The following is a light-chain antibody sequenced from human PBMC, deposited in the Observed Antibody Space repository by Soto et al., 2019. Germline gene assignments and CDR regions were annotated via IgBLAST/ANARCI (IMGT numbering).Light chain of an antibody. Sequence: QSALTQPASVSGSPGQSITISCTGTSSDVGGYNYVSWYQQNPGKAPKVMIYEVSNRPSGVSNRFSGSKSGNTASLTISGLQAEDEADYYCSSYTSSSTWVFGGGTKLTVL. CDR1: SSDVGGYNY. V-gene: IGLV2-14*01. CDR2: EVS. CDR3: SSYTSSSTWV. J-gene: IGLJ3*02.